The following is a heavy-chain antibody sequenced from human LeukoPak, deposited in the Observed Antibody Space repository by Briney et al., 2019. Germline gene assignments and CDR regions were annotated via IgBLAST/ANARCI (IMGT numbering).Heavy chain of an antibody. V-gene: IGHV4-39*07. J-gene: IGHJ5*02. Sequence: SETLSLTCTVSGGSISSSSYYWGWIRQPPGKGLEWIGSIYYSGSTYYNPSLKSRVTISVDTSKNQFSLKLSSVTAADTAVYYCAVIVATMRSWFDPWGQGTLVTVSS. CDR2: IYYSGST. CDR1: GGSISSSSYY. CDR3: AVIVATMRSWFDP. D-gene: IGHD5-12*01.